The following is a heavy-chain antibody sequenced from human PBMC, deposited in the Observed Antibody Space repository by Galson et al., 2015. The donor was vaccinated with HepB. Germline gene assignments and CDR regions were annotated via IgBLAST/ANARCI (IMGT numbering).Heavy chain of an antibody. CDR2: ISYDGNTQ. Sequence: SLRLSCAASGFTFSTNVMHWVRQAPGKGLEWVAVISYDGNTQYCADSVKGRFTLSRDNSKNTLSLQMNSLKPEDTAIYYCAKDYSSGWDLGHWGQGTLVTVSS. D-gene: IGHD6-19*01. V-gene: IGHV3-30*18. CDR1: GFTFSTNV. CDR3: AKDYSSGWDLGH. J-gene: IGHJ5*02.